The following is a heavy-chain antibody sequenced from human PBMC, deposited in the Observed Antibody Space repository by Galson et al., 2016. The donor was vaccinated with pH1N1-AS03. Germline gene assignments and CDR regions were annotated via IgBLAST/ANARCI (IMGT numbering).Heavy chain of an antibody. CDR3: TALDF. V-gene: IGHV3-9*01. Sequence: SLRLSCAASGFTFDDYAMHWVRLAPGKGLEWVSGITWNSDSIGYADSVKGRFTISRDNAQNSLYLQMNSLRSEDTALYYCTALDFWGQGTLVTFAS. CDR2: ITWNSDSI. J-gene: IGHJ4*02. CDR1: GFTFDDYA.